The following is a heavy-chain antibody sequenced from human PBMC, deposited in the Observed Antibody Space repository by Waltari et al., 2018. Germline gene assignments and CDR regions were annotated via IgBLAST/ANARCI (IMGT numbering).Heavy chain of an antibody. V-gene: IGHV3-21*01. D-gene: IGHD3-22*01. CDR2: ITSDGTHT. CDR3: ARDRRPTLILGSGAFDI. Sequence: EVQLVESGGGLVRPGGSLRLSCAASGFPFSYYTSNWVRQAPGKGPEWISFITSDGTHTTYADSVRGRFTISRDNAKNSLFLQINSLRADDTAVYYCARDRRPTLILGSGAFDIWGQGIKVNVSS. J-gene: IGHJ3*02. CDR1: GFPFSYYT.